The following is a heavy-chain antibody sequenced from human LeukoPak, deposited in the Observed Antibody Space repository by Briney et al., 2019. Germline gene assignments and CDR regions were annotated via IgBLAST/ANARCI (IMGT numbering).Heavy chain of an antibody. CDR3: ARGYCSSTSCYGAFDI. CDR1: GGTFSSYA. Sequence: GASVKVSCKASGGTFSSYAISWARQAPGQGLEWMGGIIPIFGTANYAQKFQGRVTITADESTSTAYMELSSLRSEDTAVYYCARGYCSSTSCYGAFDIWGQGTMVTVSS. J-gene: IGHJ3*02. V-gene: IGHV1-69*01. CDR2: IIPIFGTA. D-gene: IGHD2-2*01.